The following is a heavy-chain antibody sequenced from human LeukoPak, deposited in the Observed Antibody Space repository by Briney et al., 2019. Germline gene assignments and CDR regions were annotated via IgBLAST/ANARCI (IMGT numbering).Heavy chain of an antibody. CDR3: ASSTRTRLQPDY. Sequence: GGPPSLFCAACGFTFSSCEMNWVSHAQGKGLEWVSYIISSGSTIYYSDSVKGRFTISRDNAKNSLYRQMNSLRAEDTAVYDCASSTRTRLQPDYWGQGTLVTVSA. CDR2: IISSGSTI. J-gene: IGHJ4*02. D-gene: IGHD4-11*01. CDR1: GFTFSSCE. V-gene: IGHV3-48*03.